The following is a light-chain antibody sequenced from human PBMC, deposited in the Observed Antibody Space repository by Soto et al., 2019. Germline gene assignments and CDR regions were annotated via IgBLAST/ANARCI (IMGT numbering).Light chain of an antibody. J-gene: IGLJ1*01. Sequence: QSALTQPPSASGSPGQSLTISCTGTSSDVGAYNFVSWYQQHPGKAPKLMIYEVSKRPSGVPDRFSGSKSGNTASLTVSGLQAEDEADYYCSSYAGIYTYVFGTGTQLTVL. CDR1: SSDVGAYNF. CDR3: SSYAGIYTYV. V-gene: IGLV2-8*01. CDR2: EVS.